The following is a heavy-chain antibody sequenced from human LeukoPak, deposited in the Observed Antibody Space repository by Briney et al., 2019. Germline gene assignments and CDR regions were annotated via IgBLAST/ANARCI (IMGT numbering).Heavy chain of an antibody. Sequence: GGSLRLSCAASGFTFRNHWMHWVRQTPGKGLVWVSRISSDGSSTTYADSVKGRFTISRDNAKNTLYLQTNNLRAEDTAMYYCARDQRVTGRPDVDYWGQGTLVIVSS. CDR2: ISSDGSST. J-gene: IGHJ4*02. CDR3: ARDQRVTGRPDVDY. CDR1: GFTFRNHW. V-gene: IGHV3-74*03. D-gene: IGHD6-6*01.